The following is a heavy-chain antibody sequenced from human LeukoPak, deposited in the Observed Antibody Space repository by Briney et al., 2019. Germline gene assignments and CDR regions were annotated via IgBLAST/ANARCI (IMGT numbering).Heavy chain of an antibody. CDR1: GGSISSYF. Sequence: ETLSLTCTVAGGSISSYFWCWIRQPPGRGLEWIGFIYCSGSTSYNPSLQSRVTMSGDTSKSPVSLELSSVTSADTAVYYCARDLDRSRSSPRFAPWGQGTLVTVSS. V-gene: IGHV4-59*01. CDR2: IYCSGST. CDR3: ARDLDRSRSSPRFAP. J-gene: IGHJ5*02. D-gene: IGHD6-6*01.